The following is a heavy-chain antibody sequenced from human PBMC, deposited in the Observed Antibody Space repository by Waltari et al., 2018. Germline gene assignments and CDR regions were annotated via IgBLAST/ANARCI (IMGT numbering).Heavy chain of an antibody. V-gene: IGHV1-69*13. D-gene: IGHD2-8*01. J-gene: IGHJ4*02. CDR1: GGTLSSYA. CDR2: IIPIFGTA. CDR3: ARVGDCTNGVCYKALDY. Sequence: QVQLEQSGAEVKKPGSSVKVSCKASGGTLSSYAISWVRQGPGQGLEWMGRIIPIFGTANYAQKFQGRVTITADKSTSTAYMELSSLRSEDTAVYYCARVGDCTNGVCYKALDYWGQGTLVTVSS.